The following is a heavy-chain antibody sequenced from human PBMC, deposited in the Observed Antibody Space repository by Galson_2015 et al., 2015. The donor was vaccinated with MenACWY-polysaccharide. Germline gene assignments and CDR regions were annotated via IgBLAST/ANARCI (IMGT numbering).Heavy chain of an antibody. CDR1: GFSFSSYG. CDR3: AKAAPGVNYYGSGHDY. J-gene: IGHJ4*02. CDR2: ISNDGSNK. D-gene: IGHD3-10*01. V-gene: IGHV3-30*18. Sequence: SLRLSCAASGFSFSSYGMHWVRQVPGKGLEWVAVISNDGSNKYYADSVKGRFTISRDNSNNTLYLQMNSLRAEDTAVYYCAKAAPGVNYYGSGHDYWGQGTLVTVSS.